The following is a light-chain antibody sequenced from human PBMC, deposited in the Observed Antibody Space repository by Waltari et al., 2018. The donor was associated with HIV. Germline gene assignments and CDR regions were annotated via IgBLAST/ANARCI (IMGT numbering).Light chain of an antibody. CDR1: NIGSKS. V-gene: IGLV3-21*04. CDR2: YDS. J-gene: IGLJ1*01. CDR3: QVWDSSSDHPSYV. Sequence: SYVLTQPPSVSVAPGKTARITCGGNNIGSKSVHWYQQKPGQAPVLVIYYDSARPSGIPERFSGSNSGNTATLTISRVEAGDEADYYCQVWDSSSDHPSYVFGTGTKVTVL.